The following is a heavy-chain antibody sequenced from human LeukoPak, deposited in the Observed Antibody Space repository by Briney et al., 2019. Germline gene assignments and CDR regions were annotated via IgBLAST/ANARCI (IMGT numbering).Heavy chain of an antibody. D-gene: IGHD6-13*01. J-gene: IGHJ5*02. CDR2: INWNGGST. Sequence: PGGSLRLSCAASGFTFSSYAMSRVRQAPGKGLEWVSGINWNGGSTGYADSVKGRFTISRDNAKNSLYLQMNSLRAEDTALYHCARVVGSSSWTSWFDPWGQGTLVTVSS. CDR1: GFTFSSYA. V-gene: IGHV3-20*01. CDR3: ARVVGSSSWTSWFDP.